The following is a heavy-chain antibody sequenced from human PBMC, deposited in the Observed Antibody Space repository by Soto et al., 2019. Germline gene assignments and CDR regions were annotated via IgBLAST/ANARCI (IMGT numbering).Heavy chain of an antibody. CDR1: GGSISSGGYY. V-gene: IGHV4-31*03. J-gene: IGHJ2*01. CDR3: AGSIAAPYYWYFDR. CDR2: IYYSGST. D-gene: IGHD6-13*01. Sequence: QVQLQESGLGLVKRSQTRSLTCTVAGGSISSGGYYLSWIRQHPGNGLEWSGYIYYSGSTYYNSSLKGRVPISVDTSKNQFSLKLSSVNAADTAVYYCAGSIAAPYYWYFDRWGRGALVTVSS.